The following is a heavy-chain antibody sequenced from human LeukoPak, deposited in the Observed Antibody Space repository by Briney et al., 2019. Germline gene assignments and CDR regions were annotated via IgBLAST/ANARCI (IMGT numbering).Heavy chain of an antibody. D-gene: IGHD3-10*01. J-gene: IGHJ6*03. Sequence: GGSLRLSCAASGFTFSSYGMNWVRQAPGKGLEWVSFISGSSGYIYYADSVKGRFTISRDNAKNSLYLQMNSLRAEDTAVYYCARVSARYGSGSYYNFPGYMDVWGKGTTVTISS. V-gene: IGHV3-21*04. CDR1: GFTFSSYG. CDR3: ARVSARYGSGSYYNFPGYMDV. CDR2: ISGSSGYI.